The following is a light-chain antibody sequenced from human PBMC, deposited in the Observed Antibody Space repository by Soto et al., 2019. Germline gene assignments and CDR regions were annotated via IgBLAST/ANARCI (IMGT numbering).Light chain of an antibody. CDR3: QHYGASPKYT. CDR1: QSISSSY. Sequence: EVVLTQSPATLSLSPGEGATLSCRVSQSISSSYLSWYQQRPGQAPRLLIYGASTRATGIPARFSGSGRGSGTDFTLTISSLQPEDFAVYYCQHYGASPKYTFGQGTKLEIK. CDR2: GAS. V-gene: IGKV3D-7*01. J-gene: IGKJ2*01.